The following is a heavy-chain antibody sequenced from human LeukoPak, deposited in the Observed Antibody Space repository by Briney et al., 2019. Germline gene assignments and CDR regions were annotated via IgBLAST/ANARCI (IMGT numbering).Heavy chain of an antibody. J-gene: IGHJ6*02. V-gene: IGHV3-21*01. Sequence: GGPLRLSCGASGFTFSDYSMNWVRQAPGKGLEGGSSISRSTTYRDYADSVKGRFTISRDNAKNSLYLQMHSLRAEDTAVYYCARVRQRLVAVGMDVWGQGTTVTVS. D-gene: IGHD6-13*01. CDR1: GFTFSDYS. CDR2: ISRSTTYR. CDR3: ARVRQRLVAVGMDV.